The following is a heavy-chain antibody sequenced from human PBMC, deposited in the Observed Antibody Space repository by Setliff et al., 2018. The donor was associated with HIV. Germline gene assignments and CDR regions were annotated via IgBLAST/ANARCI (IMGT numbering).Heavy chain of an antibody. V-gene: IGHV3-48*01. Sequence: GGSLRLSCAASGFTFTSYWMIWVRQAPGKGLEWVAQISSSGFPIYYADSVRGRFTASRDNGKNPLFLQMNSLRAEDTAVYYCVRGTLDFWGQGNLVTVSS. CDR2: ISSSGFPI. J-gene: IGHJ4*02. CDR1: GFTFTSYW. CDR3: VRGTLDF.